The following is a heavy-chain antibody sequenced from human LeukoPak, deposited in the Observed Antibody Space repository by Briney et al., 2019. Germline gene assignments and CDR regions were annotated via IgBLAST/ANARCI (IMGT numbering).Heavy chain of an antibody. D-gene: IGHD5-18*01. V-gene: IGHV1-2*02. CDR1: GYTFTGYY. Sequence: ASVKVSCKASGYTFTGYYMHWVRQAPGQGLEWMGWINPNSGGTNYAQKFQGRVTMTRDTSISTAYMELSRLRSDDTAVYYCARESGGYSYGRNWFDPWGQGTLVTVSS. CDR2: INPNSGGT. J-gene: IGHJ5*02. CDR3: ARESGGYSYGRNWFDP.